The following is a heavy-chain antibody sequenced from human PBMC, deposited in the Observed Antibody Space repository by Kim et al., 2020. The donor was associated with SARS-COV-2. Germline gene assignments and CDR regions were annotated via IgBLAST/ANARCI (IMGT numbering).Heavy chain of an antibody. CDR3: ARACSGGSCYSADN. J-gene: IGHJ4*02. D-gene: IGHD2-15*01. Sequence: AVSVKSRITINPDTSKNQFSLQLNSVTPDDTAVYYCARACSGGSCYSADNWGQGTLVTVSS. V-gene: IGHV6-1*01.